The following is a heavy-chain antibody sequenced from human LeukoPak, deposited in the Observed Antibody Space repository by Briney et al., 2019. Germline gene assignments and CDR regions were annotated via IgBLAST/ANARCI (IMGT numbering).Heavy chain of an antibody. V-gene: IGHV3-21*04. D-gene: IGHD6-13*01. Sequence: GGSLRLSCAASAFTFSSYSMNWVRQAPGKGLEWVSSISSSGSYIYYADSVKGRFTISRDNAKNSLYLQMNSLRVEDTAVYYCATLIAATVEFDYWGQGTLVTVSS. CDR3: ATLIAATVEFDY. J-gene: IGHJ4*02. CDR1: AFTFSSYS. CDR2: ISSSGSYI.